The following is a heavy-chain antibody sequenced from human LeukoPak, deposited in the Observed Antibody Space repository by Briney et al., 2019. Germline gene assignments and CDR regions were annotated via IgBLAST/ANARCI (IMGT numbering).Heavy chain of an antibody. Sequence: GGSLRLSCAASGFTFGSYAMSWVRQAPGKGLEWVSAISGSGGSTYYADSVKGRFTISRDNSKNTLYLQMNSLRAEDTAVYYCAKRYCSGGSCYQFYYYYGMDVWGQGTTVTVSS. D-gene: IGHD2-15*01. J-gene: IGHJ6*02. CDR1: GFTFGSYA. CDR3: AKRYCSGGSCYQFYYYYGMDV. V-gene: IGHV3-23*01. CDR2: ISGSGGST.